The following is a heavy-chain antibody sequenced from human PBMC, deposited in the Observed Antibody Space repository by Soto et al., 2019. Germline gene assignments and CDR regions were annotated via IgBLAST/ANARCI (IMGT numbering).Heavy chain of an antibody. CDR1: GVTVSSDAYY. D-gene: IGHD3-16*02. V-gene: IGHV4-31*03. Sequence: PSETRSLTCTVSGVTVSSDAYYWSWIRQHPGKGLEWIGNIYHTGSTYYSPSLKSRVVISLDTSNNQFSLTLTSVTAADTAVYYCARYRFSGNKWSTFDYWGRGTLVTVSS. J-gene: IGHJ4*02. CDR2: IYHTGST. CDR3: ARYRFSGNKWSTFDY.